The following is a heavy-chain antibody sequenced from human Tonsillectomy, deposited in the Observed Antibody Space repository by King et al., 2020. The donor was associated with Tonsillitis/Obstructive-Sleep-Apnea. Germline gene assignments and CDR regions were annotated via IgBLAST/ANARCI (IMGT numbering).Heavy chain of an antibody. CDR2: IWYDGSNK. V-gene: IGHV3-33*01. CDR1: GFTFSSYG. CDR3: ARDSFRRVFLEPSDGEPGVDY. D-gene: IGHD3-3*01. J-gene: IGHJ4*02. Sequence: VQLVESGGGVVQPGRSLRLSCAASGFTFSSYGMHWVRQAPGKGLEWVAVIWYDGSNKYYADSVKGRFTISRDNSKNTLYLQMNSLRAEDTAVDYCARDSFRRVFLEPSDGEPGVDYWGQGTLVTVSS.